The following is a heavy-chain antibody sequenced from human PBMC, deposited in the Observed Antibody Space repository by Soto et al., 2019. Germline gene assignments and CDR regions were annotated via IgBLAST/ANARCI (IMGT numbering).Heavy chain of an antibody. Sequence: QVRLVQSGAEVKKPGSSVKVSCKVSGGTFSKYSLSWVRQTPGQGLEWMGGITPFVDTSNYAQRFLGRVTITAEKSTNTAFLEVRGLKSEDTALYFCASTSYCKGIICYSRHYYGMDVWGQGTTVTVSS. CDR3: ASTSYCKGIICYSRHYYGMDV. D-gene: IGHD2-21*01. J-gene: IGHJ6*02. CDR1: GGTFSKYS. CDR2: ITPFVDTS. V-gene: IGHV1-69*06.